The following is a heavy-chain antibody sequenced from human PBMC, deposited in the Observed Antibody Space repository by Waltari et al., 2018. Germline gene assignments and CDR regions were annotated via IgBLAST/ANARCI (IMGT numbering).Heavy chain of an antibody. CDR2: IIPIVGIA. CDR1: GVTFSSYT. J-gene: IGHJ4*02. V-gene: IGHV1-69*02. Sequence: QVQLVQSGAEVKKPGSSVKVSCKASGVTFSSYTISWVRQAPGQGLEWMGRIIPIVGIANYAQKFQGRVTITADEPTSTAYMELSSLRSEDTAVYYCARSDTVTNLDYWGQGTLVTVSS. D-gene: IGHD4-17*01. CDR3: ARSDTVTNLDY.